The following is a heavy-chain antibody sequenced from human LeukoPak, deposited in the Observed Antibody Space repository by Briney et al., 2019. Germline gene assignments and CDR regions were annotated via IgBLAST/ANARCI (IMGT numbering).Heavy chain of an antibody. D-gene: IGHD2-15*01. J-gene: IGHJ5*02. CDR2: IYYSGST. V-gene: IGHV4-39*01. Sequence: SETLSLTCTVSGGSTRSVGYYWAWTPQPQGKGLEWIGSIYYSGSTYYNPSLKSRVTISVDTSKNQFSLKLSSVTAADTAVYYCARRIVVVVAARWFDPWGQGTLVTVSS. CDR3: ARRIVVVVAARWFDP. CDR1: GGSTRSVGYY.